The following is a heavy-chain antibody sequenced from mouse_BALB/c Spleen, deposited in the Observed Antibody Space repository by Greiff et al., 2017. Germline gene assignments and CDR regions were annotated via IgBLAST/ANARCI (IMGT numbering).Heavy chain of an antibody. J-gene: IGHJ1*01. V-gene: IGHV1S81*02. CDR2: INPSNGRT. CDR3: ARKPYYYGSSYGYFDV. D-gene: IGHD1-1*01. Sequence: VQLQQPGAELVKPGASVKLSCKASGYTFTSYWMHWVKQRPGQGLEWIGEINPSNGRTNYNEKFKSKATLTVDKSSSTAYMQLSSLTSEDSAVYYCARKPYYYGSSYGYFDVWGAGTTVTVSS. CDR1: GYTFTSYW.